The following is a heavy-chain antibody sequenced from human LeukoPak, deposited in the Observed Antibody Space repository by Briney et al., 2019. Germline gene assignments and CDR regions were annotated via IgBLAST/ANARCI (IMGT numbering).Heavy chain of an antibody. V-gene: IGHV3-74*01. CDR3: ARDMSWNSVSY. Sequence: GGSLRLSCAASGFTFSNFWMHWVRQAPGKGLVWVSRINTDGSSTAYTDSVKGRFTISRDNAKNTLYLQMNNLRIEDTATYFCARDMSWNSVSYWGRGTLVTVSS. CDR1: GFTFSNFW. J-gene: IGHJ4*02. CDR2: INTDGSST. D-gene: IGHD1-7*01.